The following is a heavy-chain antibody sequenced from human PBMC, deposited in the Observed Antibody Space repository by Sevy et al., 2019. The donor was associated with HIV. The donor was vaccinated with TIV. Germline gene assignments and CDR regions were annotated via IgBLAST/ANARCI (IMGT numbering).Heavy chain of an antibody. CDR2: IIPIFGTA. CDR3: ARFDYLNVEMGYTFDY. D-gene: IGHD2-2*02. V-gene: IGHV1-69*13. Sequence: GASVKVSCKASGGTFSSYAISWVRQAPGQGLEWMGGIIPIFGTANYAQKFQGRVTITADESTSTAYMELSSLRSEDTAVYYCARFDYLNVEMGYTFDYWGQGTLVTVSS. CDR1: GGTFSSYA. J-gene: IGHJ4*02.